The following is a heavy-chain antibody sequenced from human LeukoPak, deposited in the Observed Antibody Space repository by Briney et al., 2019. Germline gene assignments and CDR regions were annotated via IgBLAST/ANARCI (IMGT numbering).Heavy chain of an antibody. CDR2: INHSGST. V-gene: IGHV4-34*01. Sequence: SETLSLTCAVYGGSFSGYYWSWNRQPPGKGLEWIGEINHSGSTNYNPSLKSRVTISVDTSKNQFSLKLSSVTAADTAVYYCARAYPRLRYYYGSGSTKYYFDYWGQGTLVTVSS. CDR3: ARAYPRLRYYYGSGSTKYYFDY. CDR1: GGSFSGYY. J-gene: IGHJ4*02. D-gene: IGHD3-10*01.